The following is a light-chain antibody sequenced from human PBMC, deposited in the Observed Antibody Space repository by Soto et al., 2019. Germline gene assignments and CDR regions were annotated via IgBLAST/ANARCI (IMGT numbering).Light chain of an antibody. V-gene: IGLV1-40*01. CDR1: SSNIGAGYD. Sequence: QLVLTQPPSVSGAPGQRVTISCTGSSSNIGAGYDVHWYRQLPGTAPKLLIYGNSNRPSGVPDRFSGSKSGTSASLAITGLQAEDEADYYCQSYDSSLSGSWVFGGGTKVTVL. CDR3: QSYDSSLSGSWV. CDR2: GNS. J-gene: IGLJ2*01.